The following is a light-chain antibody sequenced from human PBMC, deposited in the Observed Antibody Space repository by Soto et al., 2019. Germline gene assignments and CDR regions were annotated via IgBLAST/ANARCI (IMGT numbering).Light chain of an antibody. CDR1: SSNIGAGYD. CDR3: LSFDSSLSVV. CDR2: GNT. Sequence: QSALTQPPSVSGAPGQRVTISCTGSSSNIGAGYDVHWYQQLPGSAPKLLIYGNTNRPSGVPDPFSGSKSGTSASLAITGLEAEDEADYYCLSFDSSLSVVFGGGTKRTAL. J-gene: IGLJ2*01. V-gene: IGLV1-40*01.